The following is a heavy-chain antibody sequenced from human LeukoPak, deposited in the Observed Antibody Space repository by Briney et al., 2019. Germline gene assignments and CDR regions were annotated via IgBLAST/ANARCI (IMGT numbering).Heavy chain of an antibody. CDR3: ARGPVTRAGYYYYYYYYMDV. Sequence: TSETLSLTCTVSGDSISSSSSYWGWIRQPPGEGLEWIGSIYYSGSTYYNTSLKSRVTISVDTSKNQFSLKLSSVTAADTAVYYCARGPVTRAGYYYYYYYYMDVWGKGTTVTVSS. D-gene: IGHD2-15*01. J-gene: IGHJ6*03. V-gene: IGHV4-39*01. CDR2: IYYSGST. CDR1: GDSISSSSSY.